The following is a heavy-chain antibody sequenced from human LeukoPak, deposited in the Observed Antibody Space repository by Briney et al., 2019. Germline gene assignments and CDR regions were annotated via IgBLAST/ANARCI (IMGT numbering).Heavy chain of an antibody. CDR2: IIPIFGTA. D-gene: IGHD2-21*02. J-gene: IGHJ5*02. CDR3: ARAPSGGDSTYDWFDP. Sequence: SVKVSCKASGGTFSSYAISWVRQAPGQGLEWMRGIIPIFGTANYAQKFQGRVTITTDESTSTAYMELSSLRSEDTAVYYCARAPSGGDSTYDWFDPWGQGTLVTVSS. V-gene: IGHV1-69*05. CDR1: GGTFSSYA.